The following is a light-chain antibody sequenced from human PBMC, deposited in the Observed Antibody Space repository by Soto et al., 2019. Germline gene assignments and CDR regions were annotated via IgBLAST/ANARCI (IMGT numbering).Light chain of an antibody. J-gene: IGLJ2*01. CDR2: EVS. CDR1: SSDVGGYNY. V-gene: IGLV2-14*01. CDR3: SSYTSSSTLV. Sequence: QSALTQPVSVSGSPGQSITISCTGTSSDVGGYNYVSWYQQHPGKAPKLMIYEVSNRPSGVSNRFSGSKSGNTASLTISGLEAEDDADYYCSSYTSSSTLVFGGGTQLTVL.